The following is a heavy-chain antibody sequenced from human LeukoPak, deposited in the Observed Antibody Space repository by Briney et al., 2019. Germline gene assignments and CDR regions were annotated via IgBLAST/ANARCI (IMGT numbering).Heavy chain of an antibody. CDR3: ARDLEQWLAIDY. Sequence: ASVKGSCKASGYTFTNYYMHWVRQAPGQGLEWMGRINPSGGSTSYAQKFQGRVTMTRDTSTSTVYMELSSLRPEDTAVYYCARDLEQWLAIDYWGQGTLVTVSS. CDR2: INPSGGST. D-gene: IGHD6-19*01. V-gene: IGHV1-46*01. CDR1: GYTFTNYY. J-gene: IGHJ4*02.